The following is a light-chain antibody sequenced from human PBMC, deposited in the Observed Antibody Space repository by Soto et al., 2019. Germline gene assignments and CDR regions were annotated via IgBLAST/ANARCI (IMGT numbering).Light chain of an antibody. J-gene: IGLJ2*01. CDR3: QTWDTGTVV. CDR1: KLGDKN. Sequence: SYELSQPPSLSVCPGQTASITCSGEKLGDKNACWYQQKPGQPPVLVMYQDNKRPSGIPERFSGSNSGNTATLTISGTQAMDEADYYCQTWDTGTVVFGGGTKLTVL. V-gene: IGLV3-1*01. CDR2: QDN.